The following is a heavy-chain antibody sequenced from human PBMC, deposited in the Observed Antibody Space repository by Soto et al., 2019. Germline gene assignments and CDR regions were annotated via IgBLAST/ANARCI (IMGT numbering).Heavy chain of an antibody. CDR1: GFTFSSYG. Sequence: PGGSLRLSCAASGFTFSSYGMHWVRQAPGKGLEWVAVIWYDGSNKYYADSVKGRFTISRDNSKNTLYLQMNSLRAEDTAVYYCAREGVPYQIVVVPPIFAYWGQGTLVTVSS. CDR2: IWYDGSNK. CDR3: AREGVPYQIVVVPPIFAY. J-gene: IGHJ4*02. V-gene: IGHV3-33*01. D-gene: IGHD3-22*01.